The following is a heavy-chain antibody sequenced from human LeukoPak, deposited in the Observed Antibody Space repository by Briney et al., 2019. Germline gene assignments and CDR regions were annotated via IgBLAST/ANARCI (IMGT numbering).Heavy chain of an antibody. Sequence: PGGSLSLSCAAAGFIFNSYGMHWLRQAPGKGLEWVAVIWYDGSNKYYAYSVKGRFAISRDNSKNTLYLQMNSLRAEDTAVYYCAKTPTRSYGDYGNVDYYYYMDVWGKGTTVTVSS. CDR2: IWYDGSNK. CDR1: GFIFNSYG. D-gene: IGHD4-17*01. V-gene: IGHV3-33*06. CDR3: AKTPTRSYGDYGNVDYYYYMDV. J-gene: IGHJ6*03.